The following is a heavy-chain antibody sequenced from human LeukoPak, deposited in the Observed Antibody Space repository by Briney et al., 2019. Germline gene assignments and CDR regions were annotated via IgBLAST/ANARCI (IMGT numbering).Heavy chain of an antibody. CDR3: ARGAPVAGPYYFDY. CDR1: GYSISSGYY. D-gene: IGHD2-15*01. J-gene: IGHJ4*02. Sequence: SETLSLTCTVSGYSISSGYYWGWIRQPPGKGLEWIGSIYHSGSTYYNPSLKSRVTISVDTSKNQFSLKLSPVTAADTAVYYCARGAPVAGPYYFDYWGQGALVTVSS. CDR2: IYHSGST. V-gene: IGHV4-38-2*02.